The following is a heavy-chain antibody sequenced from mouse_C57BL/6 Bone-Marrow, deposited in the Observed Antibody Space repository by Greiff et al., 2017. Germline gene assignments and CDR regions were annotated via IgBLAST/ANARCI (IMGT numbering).Heavy chain of an antibody. Sequence: VQLQQSGAELVKPGASVKLSCTASGFNIKDYYMHWVKQRTEQGLEWIGRIDPEDGETKYAPKFPGKATITADTSSNTAYLQLSSLTSEDTAVYYCALGVATNFDVWGTGTTVTVSS. CDR3: ALGVATNFDV. CDR2: IDPEDGET. J-gene: IGHJ1*03. D-gene: IGHD1-1*02. CDR1: GFNIKDYY. V-gene: IGHV14-2*01.